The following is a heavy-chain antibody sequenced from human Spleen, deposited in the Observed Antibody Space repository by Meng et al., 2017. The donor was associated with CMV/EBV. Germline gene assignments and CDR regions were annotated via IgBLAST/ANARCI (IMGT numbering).Heavy chain of an antibody. V-gene: IGHV3-21*01. CDR3: ARVPQSGSYYFDY. D-gene: IGHD1-26*01. Sequence: GGSLRLSCAASGFTFSSYSMNCVRQAPGKGLEWVSSISSSSSYIYYADPVKGRFTISRDNAKNSLYLQMNSLRAEDTAVYYCARVPQSGSYYFDYWGQGTLVTVSS. CDR1: GFTFSSYS. CDR2: ISSSSSYI. J-gene: IGHJ4*02.